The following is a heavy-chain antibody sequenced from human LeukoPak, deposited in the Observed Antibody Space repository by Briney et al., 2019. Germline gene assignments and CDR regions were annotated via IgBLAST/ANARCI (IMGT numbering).Heavy chain of an antibody. CDR1: GFTFGDYA. CDR3: TRVTYYYDNSGYFHFDS. D-gene: IGHD3-22*01. Sequence: GGSLRLSCTTSGFTFGDYAMSWVRQAPGRGLEWVSFIRRKAHGGTTEYAASVKGRFSSSRDDSKSIAYLQMNSLKTEDTAVYFCTRVTYYYDNSGYFHFDSWGQGSLVTVSS. V-gene: IGHV3-49*04. J-gene: IGHJ4*02. CDR2: IRRKAHGGTT.